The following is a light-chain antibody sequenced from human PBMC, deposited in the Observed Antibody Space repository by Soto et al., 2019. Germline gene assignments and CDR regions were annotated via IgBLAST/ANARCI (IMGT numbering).Light chain of an antibody. V-gene: IGKV1-33*01. Sequence: DIQMTQSPSSLSAFVGDRVTITCQASQDISNSLNWYQQKPGRAPKLLIYAASNLETGVSSRFSGSGSGTDFTFTISSLQPEDSATYYCEQYDDRLTFGGGTQVEIK. CDR3: EQYDDRLT. J-gene: IGKJ4*01. CDR2: AAS. CDR1: QDISNS.